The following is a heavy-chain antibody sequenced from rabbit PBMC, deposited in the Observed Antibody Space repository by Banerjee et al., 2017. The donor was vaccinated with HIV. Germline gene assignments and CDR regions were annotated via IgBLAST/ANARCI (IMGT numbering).Heavy chain of an antibody. CDR2: IGTGSGTT. CDR3: ARDHLGNIYGINL. D-gene: IGHD8-1*01. Sequence: QEQLVESGGGLVQPEGSLTLTCKASGFDFSSNAMCWVRQAPGKGLEWIGYIGTGSGTTYYASWAKGRFTISKTSSTTVTLQMTSLTAADTATYFCARDHLGNIYGINLWGPGTLVTVS. CDR1: GFDFSSNA. V-gene: IGHV1S45*01. J-gene: IGHJ4*01.